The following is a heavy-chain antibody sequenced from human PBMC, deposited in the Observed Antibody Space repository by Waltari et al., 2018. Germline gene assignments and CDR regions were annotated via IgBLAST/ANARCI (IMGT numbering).Heavy chain of an antibody. Sequence: QVQLQESGPGLVEPSATLSLTCTVSGGSSSSYYWSWSRQPPGKGLEWIGYIYYGGSTNYTPSLKSRVTISVDTSKNQFSLKLSSGTAADTAVYYCAGSGVGAFDIWGQGTMVTVSS. CDR2: IYYGGST. V-gene: IGHV4-59*01. D-gene: IGHD1-26*01. CDR3: AGSGVGAFDI. J-gene: IGHJ3*02. CDR1: GGSSSSYY.